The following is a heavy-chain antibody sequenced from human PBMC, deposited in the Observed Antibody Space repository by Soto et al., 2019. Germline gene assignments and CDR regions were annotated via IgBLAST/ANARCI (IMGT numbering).Heavy chain of an antibody. Sequence: ASVKVSCKASGYTFTSYGISWVRQAPGQGLEWMGGISAYNGNTNYAQKLQGRVTMTTDTSTSTAYMELRSLRSDDTAVYYCARAVKFTVTTEGAYYYYGMDVWGQGTTVTV. D-gene: IGHD4-17*01. CDR3: ARAVKFTVTTEGAYYYYGMDV. J-gene: IGHJ6*02. V-gene: IGHV1-18*01. CDR1: GYTFTSYG. CDR2: ISAYNGNT.